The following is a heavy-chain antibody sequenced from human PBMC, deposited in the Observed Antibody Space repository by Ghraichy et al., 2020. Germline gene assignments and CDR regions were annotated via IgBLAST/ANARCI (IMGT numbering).Heavy chain of an antibody. D-gene: IGHD3-22*01. V-gene: IGHV4-61*01. J-gene: IGHJ6*02. CDR1: GGSVSSGSYY. CDR3: ARETYYYHSSGYYNYYYYGMDV. Sequence: SETLSLTCTVSGGSVSSGSYYWSWIRQPPGKELEWIGYIYDTGGTNYNPSLKSRVTMSVDTSKNQFSLNLNSVTAADTAVYYCARETYYYHSSGYYNYYYYGMDVWGQGTTVTVSS. CDR2: IYDTGGT.